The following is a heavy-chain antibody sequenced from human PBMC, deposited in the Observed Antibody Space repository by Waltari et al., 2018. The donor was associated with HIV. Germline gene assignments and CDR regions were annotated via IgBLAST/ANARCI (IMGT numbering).Heavy chain of an antibody. Sequence: EVQLLESGGGLVQPGGSLRLSCAASGFTFSSYAMSWVRQAPGKGLEWVSAISGRGGSTYYADSVKGRFTISRDNSKNTLYLQMNSLRAEDTAVYYCAKDPMDIVATINYYGMDVGGQGTTVTVSS. CDR2: ISGRGGST. D-gene: IGHD5-12*01. CDR3: AKDPMDIVATINYYGMDV. V-gene: IGHV3-23*01. J-gene: IGHJ6*02. CDR1: GFTFSSYA.